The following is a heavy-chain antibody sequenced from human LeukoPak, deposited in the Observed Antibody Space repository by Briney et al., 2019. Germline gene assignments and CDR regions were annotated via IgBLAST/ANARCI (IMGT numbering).Heavy chain of an antibody. Sequence: ASVKVSCKASGYTFTSFAMNWVRQAPGQGLEWMGWINTNTGNPTYAQGFTGRFVFSLDTSVSTAYLQISSLKAEDTAVYYCARAGAGYSYGFYYYYYYMDVWGKGTTVTVSS. J-gene: IGHJ6*03. D-gene: IGHD5-18*01. V-gene: IGHV7-4-1*02. CDR1: GYTFTSFA. CDR2: INTNTGNP. CDR3: ARAGAGYSYGFYYYYYYMDV.